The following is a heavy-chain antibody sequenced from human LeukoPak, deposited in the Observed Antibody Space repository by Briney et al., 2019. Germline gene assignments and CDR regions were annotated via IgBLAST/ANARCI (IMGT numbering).Heavy chain of an antibody. D-gene: IGHD3-10*01. Sequence: GRSLRLSCAASGFTFSNYAVHWFRQAPGKGLEWVGIISYDGSQKYYADSVKGRFTISRDNSKNTLFLQMNSLRPEDTAVYYCARGTVLLWFGGDYWGQGTLVTVSS. J-gene: IGHJ4*02. V-gene: IGHV3-30*04. CDR2: ISYDGSQK. CDR3: ARGTVLLWFGGDY. CDR1: GFTFSNYA.